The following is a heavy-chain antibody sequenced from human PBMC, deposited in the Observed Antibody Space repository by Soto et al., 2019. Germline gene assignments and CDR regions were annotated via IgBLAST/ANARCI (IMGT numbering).Heavy chain of an antibody. J-gene: IGHJ6*02. CDR3: ARDRRVAAAGPRFYYYGMDV. D-gene: IGHD6-13*01. V-gene: IGHV4-31*03. CDR1: GGSISSGGYY. CDR2: IYYSGST. Sequence: ASETLSLTCTVSGGSISSGGYYWSWIRQHPGKGLEWIGYIYYSGSTYYNPSLKSRVTISVDTSKNQFSLKLSSVTAADTAVYYCARDRRVAAAGPRFYYYGMDVWGQGTTVTVSS.